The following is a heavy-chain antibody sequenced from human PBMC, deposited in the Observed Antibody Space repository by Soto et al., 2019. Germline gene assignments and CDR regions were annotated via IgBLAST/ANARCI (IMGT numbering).Heavy chain of an antibody. CDR1: GGSFTSNNW. CDR3: ASRARGTSVDY. Sequence: QVQLQESGPGLVKPSGTLSLTCAVSGGSFTSNNWWTWVRQPPGQGLEWIGEIYRTGSTNSNPSLKGRVTISLDTSENRFSLTATSLTADDTAVYYCASRARGTSVDYWGQGTLVSVSS. J-gene: IGHJ4*02. V-gene: IGHV4-4*02. D-gene: IGHD1-7*01. CDR2: IYRTGST.